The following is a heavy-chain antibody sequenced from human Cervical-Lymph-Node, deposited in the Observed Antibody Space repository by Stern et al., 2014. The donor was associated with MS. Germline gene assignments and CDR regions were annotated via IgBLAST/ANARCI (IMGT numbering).Heavy chain of an antibody. Sequence: QVQLQESGPGLVKPSESLSLSCTVSGGSLSNFYLTWIRQSPGKGLEWMGFTSSGPPNYTPSLKGGVTFSLPPSKDQFSLRLPSVTAADTAVYYCAREEIEPLFYLEYWGQGILVTVSS. J-gene: IGHJ4*02. CDR3: AREEIEPLFYLEY. CDR1: GGSLSNFY. D-gene: IGHD3-22*01. V-gene: IGHV4-4*08. CDR2: TSSGPP.